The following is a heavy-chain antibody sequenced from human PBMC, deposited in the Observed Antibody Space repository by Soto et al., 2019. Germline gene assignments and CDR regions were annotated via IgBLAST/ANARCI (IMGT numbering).Heavy chain of an antibody. CDR1: GFTFSSYG. Sequence: PGGSLRLSCAASGFTFSSYGMHWVRQAPGKGLEWVAVISYDGSNKYYADSVKGRFTISRDNSKNTLYLQMNSLRAEDTAVYYCAKDLYDFWSGYYSLYYYYCYTDVWGKGTTVTVSS. CDR2: ISYDGSNK. V-gene: IGHV3-30*18. D-gene: IGHD3-3*01. J-gene: IGHJ6*03. CDR3: AKDLYDFWSGYYSLYYYYCYTDV.